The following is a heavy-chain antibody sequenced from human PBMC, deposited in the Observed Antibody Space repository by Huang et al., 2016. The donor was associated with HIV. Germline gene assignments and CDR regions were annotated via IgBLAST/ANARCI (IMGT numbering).Heavy chain of an antibody. D-gene: IGHD2-15*01. CDR1: GYIFTDYY. Sequence: QVQLVQSGAEVKKPGASVKVSCKASGYIFTDYYIHWMRQAPGQGLEWLGGINPNSGGTKYAQKFQGRGTMTRDTSISTVYMEVSGLTSDDTAIYYCARDNRVVSPLDYWGQGTLVIVSS. J-gene: IGHJ4*02. CDR3: ARDNRVVSPLDY. CDR2: INPNSGGT. V-gene: IGHV1-2*02.